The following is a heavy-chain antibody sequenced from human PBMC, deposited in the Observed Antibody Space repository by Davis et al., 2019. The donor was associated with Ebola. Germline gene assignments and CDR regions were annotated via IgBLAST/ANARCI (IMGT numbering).Heavy chain of an antibody. CDR3: ASGHIAAAGTRGYYGMDV. CDR2: IIPILGVA. Sequence: SVKVSCKASGYTFTGYYMHWVRQAPGQGLEWMGRIIPILGVANYAQKFQGRVTITADKSTSTAYMELSSLRSEDTAVYYCASGHIAAAGTRGYYGMDVWGQGTTVTVSS. J-gene: IGHJ6*02. D-gene: IGHD6-13*01. CDR1: GYTFTGYY. V-gene: IGHV1-69*02.